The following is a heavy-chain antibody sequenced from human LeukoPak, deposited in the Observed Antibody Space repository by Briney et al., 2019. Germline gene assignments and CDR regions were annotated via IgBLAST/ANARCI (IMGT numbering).Heavy chain of an antibody. CDR2: ISAYNGNT. V-gene: IGHV1-18*01. CDR3: ARARSLLRFLEWPDY. J-gene: IGHJ4*02. D-gene: IGHD3-3*01. Sequence: GASVKVSCKASGYTFTSYGISWVRQAPGQGLEWMGWISAYNGNTNYAQKLQGRVTMTTDTSTSTAYMELRSLRSDDTAVYYCARARSLLRFLEWPDYWGQGTLVTVSS. CDR1: GYTFTSYG.